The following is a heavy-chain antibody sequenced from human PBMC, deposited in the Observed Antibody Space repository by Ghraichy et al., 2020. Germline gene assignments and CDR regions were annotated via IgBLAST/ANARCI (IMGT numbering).Heavy chain of an antibody. CDR1: GGSFSGYY. J-gene: IGHJ6*03. CDR2: INHSGST. V-gene: IGHV4-34*01. D-gene: IGHD3-16*01. CDR3: ARLWLTDSTLPDDYYYMDV. Sequence: SQTLSLTCAVYGGSFSGYYWSWIHQPPGKGLEWIGEINHSGSTNYNPSLKSRVTISVDTSKNQFSLKLSSVTAADTAVYYCARLWLTDSTLPDDYYYMDVWGKGTTVTVSS.